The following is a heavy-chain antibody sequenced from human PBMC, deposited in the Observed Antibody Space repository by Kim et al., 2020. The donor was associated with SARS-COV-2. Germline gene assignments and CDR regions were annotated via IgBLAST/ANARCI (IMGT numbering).Heavy chain of an antibody. D-gene: IGHD6-19*01. CDR2: IGTAGDT. CDR3: ARGIAVADRYWYFDL. Sequence: GGSLRLSCAASGFTFSSYDMHWVRQATGKGLEWVSAIGTAGDTYYPGSVKGRFTISRENAKNSLYLQMNSLRAGDTAVYYCARGIAVADRYWYFDLWGRGTLVTVSS. V-gene: IGHV3-13*04. CDR1: GFTFSSYD. J-gene: IGHJ2*01.